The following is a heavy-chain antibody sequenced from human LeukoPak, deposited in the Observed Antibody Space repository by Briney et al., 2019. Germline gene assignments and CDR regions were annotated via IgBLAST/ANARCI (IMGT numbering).Heavy chain of an antibody. V-gene: IGHV3-7*01. J-gene: IGHJ4*02. Sequence: PGGSLRLSCAASGFTFSSYWMSWVRQAPGKGLEWVASIKQDGSEKYYVDSVKGRFTISRDNAKNSLYLQMNSLRAEDTAVYYCARDRGTYYYDSSGFETDYWGQGTLVTVSS. CDR1: GFTFSSYW. CDR2: IKQDGSEK. D-gene: IGHD3-22*01. CDR3: ARDRGTYYYDSSGFETDY.